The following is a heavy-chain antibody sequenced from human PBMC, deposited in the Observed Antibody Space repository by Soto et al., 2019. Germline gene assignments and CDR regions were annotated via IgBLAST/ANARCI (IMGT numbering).Heavy chain of an antibody. J-gene: IGHJ6*02. V-gene: IGHV4-59*01. CDR2: IYYSGST. CDR1: GGSISSYY. CDR3: ARVVSKYSRAGYYYYGMDV. Sequence: PSETLSLTCTVSGGSISSYYWSWIRQPPGKGLEWIGYIYYSGSTNYNPSLKSRVTISVDTSKNQFSLKLSSVTAADTAVYYCARVVSKYSRAGYYYYGMDVWGQGTTVTVSS. D-gene: IGHD6-6*01.